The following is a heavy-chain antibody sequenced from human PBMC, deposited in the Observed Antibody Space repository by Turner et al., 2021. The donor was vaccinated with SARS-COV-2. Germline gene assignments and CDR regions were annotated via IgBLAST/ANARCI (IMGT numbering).Heavy chain of an antibody. CDR3: ARDLGGLRFDY. Sequence: EVQLVESGGGLVQPGGSLRLSCAASVFTVSSNYMSWVRQAPGKGLEWVSVVYSGGSTYYADSVKGRFTISRDNSKNTLYLQMNSLRAEDTAVYYCARDLGGLRFDYWGQGTLVTVSS. V-gene: IGHV3-66*01. CDR1: VFTVSSNY. CDR2: VYSGGST. D-gene: IGHD2-15*01. J-gene: IGHJ4*02.